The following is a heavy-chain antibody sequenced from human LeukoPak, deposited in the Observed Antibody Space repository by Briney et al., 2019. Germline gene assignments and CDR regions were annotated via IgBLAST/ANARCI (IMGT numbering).Heavy chain of an antibody. J-gene: IGHJ4*02. CDR2: MNPNSGNT. CDR1: GYTFTSYD. D-gene: IGHD2-15*01. Sequence: ASGKVSCKASGYTFTSYDINWVRQATGQGLEWMGWMNPNSGNTGYAQKLQVRVTMTRNTSISTAYMELSSLRSEDTAVYYCARGGYCSGGSCYPSIAYWGQGTLVTVYS. CDR3: ARGGYCSGGSCYPSIAY. V-gene: IGHV1-8*01.